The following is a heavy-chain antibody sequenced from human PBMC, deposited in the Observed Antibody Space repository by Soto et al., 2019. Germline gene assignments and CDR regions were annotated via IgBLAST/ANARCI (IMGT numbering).Heavy chain of an antibody. CDR3: ARGSTVTNFHMDV. Sequence: SETLSLTCAVYGGSFSGYYWSWIRQPPGKGLEWIGEINHSGSTNYNPSLKSRVTISVDTSKNQFSLKLSSVTAADTAVYYCARGSTVTNFHMDVWGKGTTVTVSS. CDR2: INHSGST. V-gene: IGHV4-34*01. CDR1: GGSFSGYY. D-gene: IGHD4-4*01. J-gene: IGHJ6*03.